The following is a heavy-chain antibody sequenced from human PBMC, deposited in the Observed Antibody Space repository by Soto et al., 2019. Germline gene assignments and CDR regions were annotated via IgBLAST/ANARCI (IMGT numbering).Heavy chain of an antibody. CDR1: GGTFSSYA. J-gene: IGHJ4*02. Sequence: SVKVSCKASGGTFSSYAISWVRQAPGQGLEWMGGIIPIFGTANYAQKFQGRVTITADKSTSTAYMELSSLRSEDTAVYYCAGDVGTAMITGDYWVQGPLVTDSS. D-gene: IGHD5-18*01. CDR2: IIPIFGTA. CDR3: AGDVGTAMITGDY. V-gene: IGHV1-69*06.